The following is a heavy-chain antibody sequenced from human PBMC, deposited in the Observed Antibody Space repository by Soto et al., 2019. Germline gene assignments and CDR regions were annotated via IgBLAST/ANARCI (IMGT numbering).Heavy chain of an antibody. D-gene: IGHD1-1*01. CDR1: GFTFSSYG. CDR3: AKDEGRDNWNDDIPEFDY. CDR2: ISYDGSNK. J-gene: IGHJ4*02. Sequence: GGSLRLSCAASGFTFSSYGMHWVRQAPGKGLEWVAVISYDGSNKYYADSVKGRFTISRDNSKNTLYLQMNSLRAEDTAVYYCAKDEGRDNWNDDIPEFDYWGQGTLVTVSS. V-gene: IGHV3-30*18.